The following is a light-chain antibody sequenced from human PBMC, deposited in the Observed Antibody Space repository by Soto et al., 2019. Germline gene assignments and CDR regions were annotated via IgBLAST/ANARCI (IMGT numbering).Light chain of an antibody. CDR1: SSDVGGYNY. V-gene: IGLV2-14*01. Sequence: QSALTQPASVSGSPGQSITISCTGTSSDVGGYNYVSWYQQHPGKAPKLMIYQVRNRPSGVSDRFSGSKSGNTASLTISGRQAEDESDYYCSSYTSSSTLLYLFGTGTKVTVL. CDR2: QVR. J-gene: IGLJ1*01. CDR3: SSYTSSSTLLYL.